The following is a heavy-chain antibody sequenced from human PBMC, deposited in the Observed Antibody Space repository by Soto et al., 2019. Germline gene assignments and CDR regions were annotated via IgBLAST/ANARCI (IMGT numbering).Heavy chain of an antibody. D-gene: IGHD6-13*01. CDR1: GFTFSSYA. CDR2: ISSNGGST. J-gene: IGHJ1*01. CDR3: AKASGIAAADLAEYFQH. Sequence: GGSLRLSCSASGFTFSSYAMHWVRQAPGKGLEYVSAISSNGGSTYYADSVKGRFTISRDNSKNTLYLQMSSLRAEDTAVYYCAKASGIAAADLAEYFQHWGQGTLVTVSS. V-gene: IGHV3-64D*09.